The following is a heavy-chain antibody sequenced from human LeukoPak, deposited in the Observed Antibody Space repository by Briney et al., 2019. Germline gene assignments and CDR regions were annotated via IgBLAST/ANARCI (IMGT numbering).Heavy chain of an antibody. Sequence: PSETLSLTCTVSGDSITSGSYYWGWIRQPPGRGLEWIGSIYYSGNTYYNPSLKSRVTISVDKSKNQFSLKLSSVTAADTAVYYCAKRGGVSADYWGQGTLVTVSS. CDR1: GDSITSGSYY. J-gene: IGHJ4*02. V-gene: IGHV4-39*07. CDR2: IYYSGNT. CDR3: AKRGGVSADY. D-gene: IGHD5-24*01.